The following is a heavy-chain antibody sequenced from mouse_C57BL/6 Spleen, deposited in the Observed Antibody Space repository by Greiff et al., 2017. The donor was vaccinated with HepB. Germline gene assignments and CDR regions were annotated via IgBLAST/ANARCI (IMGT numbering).Heavy chain of an antibody. Sequence: QVHVKQPGAELVKPGASVKLSCKASGYTFTSYWMHWVKQRPGQGLEWIGMIHPNSGSTNYNEKFKSKATLTVDKSSSTAYMQLSSLTSEDSAVYYCARVRGYGSSFAYWGQGTLVTVSA. V-gene: IGHV1-64*01. CDR1: GYTFTSYW. J-gene: IGHJ3*01. CDR2: IHPNSGST. D-gene: IGHD1-1*01. CDR3: ARVRGYGSSFAY.